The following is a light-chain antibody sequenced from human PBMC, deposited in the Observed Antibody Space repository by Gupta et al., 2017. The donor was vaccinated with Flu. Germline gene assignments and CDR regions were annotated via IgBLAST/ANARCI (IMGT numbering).Light chain of an antibody. V-gene: IGKV2-24*01. CDR2: KIS. J-gene: IGKJ2*01. CDR3: MQATQFPYT. CDR1: QSLVDSDGNTY. Sequence: VTLGQPASISCRSRQSLVDSDGNTYLRWLQQRPGQPLRLLIYKISNRFSGVPDRFRGSGAVTDFTLRLSRVEAEDVGVQYCMQATQFPYTFGQGTKLEIK.